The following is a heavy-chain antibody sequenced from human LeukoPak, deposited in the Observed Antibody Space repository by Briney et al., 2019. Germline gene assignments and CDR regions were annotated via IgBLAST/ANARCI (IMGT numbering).Heavy chain of an antibody. Sequence: PGRPLRLSCAASGFTFSSYGMHWVRQAPGKGLEWVAVIWYDGSNKYYADSVKGRFTISRDNSKNTLYLQMNSLRAEDTAVYYCAKEGPFGVPAATPRGYFDYWGQGTLVTVSS. V-gene: IGHV3-33*06. J-gene: IGHJ4*02. CDR3: AKEGPFGVPAATPRGYFDY. D-gene: IGHD2-2*01. CDR1: GFTFSSYG. CDR2: IWYDGSNK.